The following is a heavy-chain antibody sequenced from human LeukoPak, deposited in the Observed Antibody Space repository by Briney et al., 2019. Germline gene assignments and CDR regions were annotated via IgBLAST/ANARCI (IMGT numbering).Heavy chain of an antibody. CDR1: GYTLTGYY. CDR3: AREPLYGSGSYAFDI. J-gene: IGHJ3*02. V-gene: IGHV1-2*02. Sequence: ASVKVSCKASGYTLTGYYMHWVRQAPGQGLEWMGWINPNSGGTNYAQKFQGRVTMTRDTSISTAYMELSRLRSDDTAVYYCAREPLYGSGSYAFDIWGQGTMVTVSS. CDR2: INPNSGGT. D-gene: IGHD3-10*01.